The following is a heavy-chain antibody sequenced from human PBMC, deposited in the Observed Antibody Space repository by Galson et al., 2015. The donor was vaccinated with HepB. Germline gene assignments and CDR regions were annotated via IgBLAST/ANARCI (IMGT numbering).Heavy chain of an antibody. V-gene: IGHV3-30*18. CDR2: ISYDGSNK. J-gene: IGHJ4*02. CDR1: GFTFSSYG. CDR3: AKGGLLLEDVEASYGWELSALLDY. Sequence: SLRLSCAASGFTFSSYGMHWVRQAPGKGLEWVAVISYDGSNKYYADSVKGRFTISRDNSKNTLYLQMNSLRAEDTAVYYCAKGGLLLEDVEASYGWELSALLDYWGQGTLVTVSS. D-gene: IGHD1-26*01.